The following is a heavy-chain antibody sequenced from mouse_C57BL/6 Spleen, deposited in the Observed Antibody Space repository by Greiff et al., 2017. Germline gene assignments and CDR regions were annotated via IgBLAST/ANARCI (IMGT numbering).Heavy chain of an antibody. V-gene: IGHV1-82*01. J-gene: IGHJ4*01. CDR1: GYAFSSSW. CDR3: AKKDAMDY. CDR2: IYPGDGDT. Sequence: QVQLQQPGPELVKPGASVKISCKASGYAFSSSWMNWVKQRPGKGLEWIGRIYPGDGDTNYNGKFKGKATLTADKSSSTAYMQLTSLTSEDSAVYFCAKKDAMDYWGQGTSVTVSS.